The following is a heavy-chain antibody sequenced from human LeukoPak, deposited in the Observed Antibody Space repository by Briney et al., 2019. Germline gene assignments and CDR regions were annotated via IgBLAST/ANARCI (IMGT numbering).Heavy chain of an antibody. V-gene: IGHV4-61*08. CDR3: ARERLRGFDP. CDR2: IYYSGST. CDR1: GGSISSSDYY. Sequence: KTSETLSLTCSVSGGSISSSDYYWSWIRQPPGKGLEWIGYIYYSGSTNYNPSLKSRVTISVDTSKNQFSLKLSSVTAADTAVYYCARERLRGFDPWGQGTLVTVSS. J-gene: IGHJ5*02.